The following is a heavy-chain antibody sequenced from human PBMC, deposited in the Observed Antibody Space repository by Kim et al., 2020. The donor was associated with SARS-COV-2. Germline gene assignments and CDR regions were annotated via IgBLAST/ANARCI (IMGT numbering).Heavy chain of an antibody. CDR3: ARGRYSSSWDNYYYYGLDV. D-gene: IGHD6-13*01. CDR1: GDSITSGTNY. J-gene: IGHJ6*02. CDR2: AYINGNT. Sequence: SETLSLTCTVSGDSITSGTNYWNWIRQPAGKGLEWIGRAYINGNTNYNPSLKSRVTISIDTSKKQFSLKLSSVTAADTAVYYCARGRYSSSWDNYYYYGLDVWGQGTTVTVSS. V-gene: IGHV4-61*02.